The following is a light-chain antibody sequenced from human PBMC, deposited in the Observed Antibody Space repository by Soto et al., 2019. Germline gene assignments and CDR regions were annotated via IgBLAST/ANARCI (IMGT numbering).Light chain of an antibody. CDR1: SSDVGGYNH. CDR3: SSYKINSVL. Sequence: QSALTQPASVSGSPGQSITISCTGTSSDVGGYNHVSWYQQHPGNAPKLMIYDVINRPSGVSNRFSGSRSGNTASLTISGLQADDEADYYCSSYKINSVLFGGGTQLTVL. J-gene: IGLJ2*01. CDR2: DVI. V-gene: IGLV2-14*01.